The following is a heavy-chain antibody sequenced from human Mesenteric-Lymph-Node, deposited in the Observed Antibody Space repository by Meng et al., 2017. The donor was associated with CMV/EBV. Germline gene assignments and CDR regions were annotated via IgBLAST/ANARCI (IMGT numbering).Heavy chain of an antibody. CDR2: ISWNSGSI. CDR3: AKEIAYYSSSSGYYYYGMDV. D-gene: IGHD6-6*01. J-gene: IGHJ6*02. V-gene: IGHV3-9*01. Sequence: GGSLRLSCAASGFTFDDYAMHWVRQAPGKGLEWVSGISWNSGSIGYADSVKGRFTISRDNAKNSLYLQMNSLRAEDTALYYCAKEIAYYSSSSGYYYYGMDVWGQGTTVTVSS. CDR1: GFTFDDYA.